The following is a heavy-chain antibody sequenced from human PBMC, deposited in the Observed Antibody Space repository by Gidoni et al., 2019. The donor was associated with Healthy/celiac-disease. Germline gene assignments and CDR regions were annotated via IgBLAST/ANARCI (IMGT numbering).Heavy chain of an antibody. CDR2: IRGSGGST. CDR3: AKDQDGDYAAGVDY. V-gene: IGHV3-23*01. Sequence: EVQLLESGGGLVQPGGSLRLSCAASGFTFSSYAMSWVRQAPGKGLEWVSAIRGSGGSTYYADSVKGRFTISRDNSKNTLYLQMNSLRAEDTAVYYCAKDQDGDYAAGVDYWGQGTLVTVSS. D-gene: IGHD4-17*01. J-gene: IGHJ4*02. CDR1: GFTFSSYA.